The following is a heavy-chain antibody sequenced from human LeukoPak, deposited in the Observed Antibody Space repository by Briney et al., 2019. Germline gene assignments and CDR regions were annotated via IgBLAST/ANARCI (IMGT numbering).Heavy chain of an antibody. J-gene: IGHJ4*02. CDR1: GFSFDDYA. V-gene: IGHV3-9*01. CDR3: ARAAGHTYYFDY. Sequence: SGRSLRLSCAASGFSFDDYAMQCVRQAPGKGLEWVSGISWNSGNIDYADSVKGRFTISRDNAKNSLYLQMNSLRAEDTALYYCARAAGHTYYFDYWGQGALVTVSS. CDR2: ISWNSGNI.